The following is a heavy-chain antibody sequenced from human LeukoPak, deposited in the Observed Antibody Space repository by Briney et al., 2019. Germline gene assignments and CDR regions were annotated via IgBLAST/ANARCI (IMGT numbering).Heavy chain of an antibody. Sequence: PGGSLRLSCAASGFTFSTYGMHWVRQAPGKGLEWVSYISSSSSYTNYADSVKGRFTISRDNAKNSLYLQMNSLRAEDTAVYYCARDRAVAGTADMDYWGQGTLVTVSS. J-gene: IGHJ4*02. V-gene: IGHV3-21*05. D-gene: IGHD6-19*01. CDR1: GFTFSTYG. CDR2: ISSSSSYT. CDR3: ARDRAVAGTADMDY.